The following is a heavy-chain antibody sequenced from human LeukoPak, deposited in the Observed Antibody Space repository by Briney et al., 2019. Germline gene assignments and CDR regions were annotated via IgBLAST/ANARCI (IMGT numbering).Heavy chain of an antibody. D-gene: IGHD1-1*01. J-gene: IGHJ4*02. CDR1: GFTFDDHG. V-gene: IGHV3-20*04. Sequence: RPGGSLRLSCIASGFTFDDHGMSWVRQAPGKGLEWVSNINWNGGSTGYVDSVKGRFTISRDNGKNSLCLQMNSLRVEDTAFYYCARDVSWGTSYFDYWGQGILVTVSS. CDR2: INWNGGST. CDR3: ARDVSWGTSYFDY.